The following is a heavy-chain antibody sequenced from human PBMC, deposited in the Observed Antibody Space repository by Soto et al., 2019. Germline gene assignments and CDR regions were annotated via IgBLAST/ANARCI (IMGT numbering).Heavy chain of an antibody. V-gene: IGHV3-23*01. CDR1: GFTFINYD. D-gene: IGHD3-10*01. J-gene: IGHJ2*01. CDR3: ARKVPGSTSRPDYWYFDL. CDR2: ISGGGDAP. Sequence: EVQLLESGGGLVQPGGSLRLSCAGSGFTFINYDMNWVRQAPGKGLEWVSTISGGGDAPFFADSVRGRFTISRDNSKNTVTLQMNNLGVDDTAVYFCARKVPGSTSRPDYWYFDLWGRGTLVTVSS.